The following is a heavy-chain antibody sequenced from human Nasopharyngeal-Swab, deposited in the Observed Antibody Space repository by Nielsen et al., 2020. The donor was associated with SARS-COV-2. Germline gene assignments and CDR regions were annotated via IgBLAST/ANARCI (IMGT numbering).Heavy chain of an antibody. CDR1: GFTFTSSA. V-gene: IGHV1-58*01. D-gene: IGHD3-10*01. CDR3: ARERVSPGTYYYGSGSYYKLYYGMDV. CDR2: IVVGSGNT. J-gene: IGHJ6*02. Sequence: SVKVSCKASGFTFTSSAVQWVRQARGQRLEWIGWIVVGSGNTNYAQKFQERVTITRDMSTSTAYMELSSLRSEDTAVYYCARERVSPGTYYYGSGSYYKLYYGMDVWGQGTTVTVSS.